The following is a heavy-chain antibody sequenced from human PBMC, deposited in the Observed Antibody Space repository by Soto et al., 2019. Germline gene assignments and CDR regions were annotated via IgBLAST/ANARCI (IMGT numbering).Heavy chain of an antibody. D-gene: IGHD1-20*01. CDR1: GGSISSSSYY. CDR3: AREGYNWNPPGGRYYFDY. J-gene: IGHJ4*02. Sequence: SETLSLTCTVSGGSISSSSYYWGWIRQPPGKGLEWIGSIYYSGSTYYNPSLKSRVTISVDTSKNQFSLKLSSVTAADTAVYYCAREGYNWNPPGGRYYFDYWGQGTLVTVSS. V-gene: IGHV4-39*02. CDR2: IYYSGST.